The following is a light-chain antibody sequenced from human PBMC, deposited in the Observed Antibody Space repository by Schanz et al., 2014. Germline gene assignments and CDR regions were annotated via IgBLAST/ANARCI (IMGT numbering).Light chain of an antibody. CDR1: SSDVGGYDY. J-gene: IGLJ2*01. Sequence: QSALTQPPSASGSPGQSVTVSCTGTSSDVGGYDYVSWYQQLPGKAPKLMIYEVSNRPSGISNRFSGSKSGNTASLTISGLQAEDEADYYCCSYAGTYTVFGGGTKLTVL. V-gene: IGLV2-8*01. CDR2: EVS. CDR3: CSYAGTYTV.